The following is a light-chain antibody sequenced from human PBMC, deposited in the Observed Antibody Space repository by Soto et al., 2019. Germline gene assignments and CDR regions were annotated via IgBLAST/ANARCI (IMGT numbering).Light chain of an antibody. V-gene: IGKV3-15*01. CDR2: GAS. CDR1: QSVSSN. CDR3: QQYNNWPET. J-gene: IGKJ4*01. Sequence: EIVMTQSPATLSASPGERATLSCRASQSVSSNLAWYQQKPGQAPRLLIYGASTRATGIPARFSGSGSGTEFTLTISSLQSEDFAVYYCQQYNNWPETFGGGTKV.